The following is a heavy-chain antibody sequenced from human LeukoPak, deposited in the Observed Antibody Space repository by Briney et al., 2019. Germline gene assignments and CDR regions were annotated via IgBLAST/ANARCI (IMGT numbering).Heavy chain of an antibody. V-gene: IGHV3-23*01. CDR3: AKDGDVVVPAAMRDYYYYGMDV. J-gene: IGHJ6*02. D-gene: IGHD2-2*01. CDR2: IGGSGGNT. Sequence: GGSLRLSCAASGFTFSSYAMSWVRQAPGKGLEWVSAIGGSGGNTYYADSVKGRFTISRDNSKNTLYLQMNSLRAEDTAVYYCAKDGDVVVPAAMRDYYYYGMDVWGQGTTVTVSS. CDR1: GFTFSSYA.